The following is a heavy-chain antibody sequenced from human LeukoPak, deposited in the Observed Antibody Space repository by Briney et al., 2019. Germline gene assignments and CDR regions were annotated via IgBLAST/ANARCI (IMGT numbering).Heavy chain of an antibody. D-gene: IGHD3-9*01. V-gene: IGHV3-21*01. Sequence: PGGSLRLSCAASGFTFSSYSMNWVRQAPGKGLEWVSSIGSSGTYVYYADSVKGRFTIFRDNAKNSLSLQMNSLRADDAAVYYCTRASSKQLAGYLPDGFDIWGQGTMVTVSS. CDR2: IGSSGTYV. CDR3: TRASSKQLAGYLPDGFDI. CDR1: GFTFSSYS. J-gene: IGHJ3*02.